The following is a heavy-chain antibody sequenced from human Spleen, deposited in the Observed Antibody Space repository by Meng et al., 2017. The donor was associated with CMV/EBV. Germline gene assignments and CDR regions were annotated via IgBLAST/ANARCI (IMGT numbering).Heavy chain of an antibody. V-gene: IGHV3-21*01. D-gene: IGHD3-3*01. CDR3: ARGRYYDFWSGPLEDYYGMDV. J-gene: IGHJ6*02. Sequence: GESLKISCAASGFAFSTYNMNWVRQAPGKGLEWVSWITSSGGYIYYSDSVKGRFTISRDNAKNSLYLQMNSLRAEHTAVYYCARGRYYDFWSGPLEDYYGMDVWGQGTTVTVSS. CDR2: ITSSGGYI. CDR1: GFAFSTYN.